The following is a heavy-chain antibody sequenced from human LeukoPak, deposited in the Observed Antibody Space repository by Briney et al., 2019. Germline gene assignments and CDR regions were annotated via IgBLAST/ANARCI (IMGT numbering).Heavy chain of an antibody. Sequence: ASVKVSCKASGYTFTSYGISWVRQAPGQGLEWMGRISAYNGNTNYAQKLQGRVTMTTDTSTSTAYMELSSLRSEDTAVYYCAKYYDSRGYYWAFDIWGQGTMVTVSS. CDR2: ISAYNGNT. CDR1: GYTFTSYG. CDR3: AKYYDSRGYYWAFDI. V-gene: IGHV1-18*01. D-gene: IGHD3-22*01. J-gene: IGHJ3*02.